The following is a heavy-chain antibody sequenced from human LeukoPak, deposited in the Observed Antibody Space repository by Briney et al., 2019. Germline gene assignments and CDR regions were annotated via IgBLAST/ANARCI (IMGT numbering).Heavy chain of an antibody. J-gene: IGHJ4*02. CDR1: GYTFTGYG. CDR2: INPNSGGT. CDR3: ARAFWAVAGTVRRDY. D-gene: IGHD6-19*01. Sequence: GASVKVSCKASGYTFTGYGISWVRQAPGQGLEWMGWINPNSGGTNYAQKFQGRVTMTRDTSISTAYMELSRLRSDDTAVYYCARAFWAVAGTVRRDYWGQGTLVTVSS. V-gene: IGHV1-2*02.